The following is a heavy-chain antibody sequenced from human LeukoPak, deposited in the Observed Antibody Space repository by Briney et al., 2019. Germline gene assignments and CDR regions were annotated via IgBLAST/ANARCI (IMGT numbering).Heavy chain of an antibody. CDR1: GGSISSSSYY. D-gene: IGHD4-17*01. J-gene: IGHJ3*02. CDR3: ARARDDYGDYVPQFDAFDI. Sequence: SETLSLTCTVSGGSISSSSYYWGWIRQPPGKGLEWIGSIYYSGSTYYNPSLKSRVTISVDTSKNHFSLKPSSVTAADTAVYYCARARDDYGDYVPQFDAFDIWGQGTMVTVSS. CDR2: IYYSGST. V-gene: IGHV4-39*07.